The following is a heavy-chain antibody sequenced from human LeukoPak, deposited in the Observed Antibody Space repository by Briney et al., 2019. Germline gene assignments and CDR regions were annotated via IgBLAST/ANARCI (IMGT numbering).Heavy chain of an antibody. Sequence: ASVKVSCKVSGYTLTELSMHWVRQAPGKGLEWMGGFDPEDGETIYAQKFQGRVPMTEDTSTDTAYMELSSLRSEDTAVCYCATVPYDSSGYTFDYWGQGTLVTVSS. V-gene: IGHV1-24*01. D-gene: IGHD3-22*01. CDR1: GYTLTELS. J-gene: IGHJ4*02. CDR3: ATVPYDSSGYTFDY. CDR2: FDPEDGET.